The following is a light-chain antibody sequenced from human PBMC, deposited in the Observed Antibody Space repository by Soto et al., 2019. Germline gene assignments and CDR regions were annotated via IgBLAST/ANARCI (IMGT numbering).Light chain of an antibody. CDR3: QQYYDWPSLT. CDR1: ESVSSN. V-gene: IGKV3-15*01. J-gene: IGKJ4*01. Sequence: EIIMTQSPATLSVSPGERATLSCRASESVSSNLAWYQQKPGQAPRLLIYGASTRATGIPPRFSGSGSGTEFTLSTSGLQSTDFAVYYCQQYYDWPSLTFGGGTKVDIK. CDR2: GAS.